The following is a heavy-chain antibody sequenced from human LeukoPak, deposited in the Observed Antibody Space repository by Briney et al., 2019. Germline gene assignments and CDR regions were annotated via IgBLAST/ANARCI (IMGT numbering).Heavy chain of an antibody. Sequence: SETLSLTCTVSGGSISSRGYYWGWIRQPPGKGLEWIGNIYYTGSSYYNPSLKSRVTISVDTSKNQFSLKLSSVTAADTAVYYCARDQYYYDSSGYSPFDYWGQGTLVTVSS. J-gene: IGHJ4*02. V-gene: IGHV4-39*07. D-gene: IGHD3-22*01. CDR1: GGSISSRGYY. CDR2: IYYTGSS. CDR3: ARDQYYYDSSGYSPFDY.